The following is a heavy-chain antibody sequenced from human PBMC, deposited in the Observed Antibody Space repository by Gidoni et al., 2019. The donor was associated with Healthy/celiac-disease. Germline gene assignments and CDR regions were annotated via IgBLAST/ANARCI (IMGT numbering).Heavy chain of an antibody. CDR1: GSTFTSYD. V-gene: IGHV1-8*01. Sequence: QVQLVQSGAEVKKPGASVTVSCKASGSTFTSYDINWVRQATGQGLEWMGWMNPNSGNTGYAQKFQGRVTMTRNTSISTAYMELSSLRSEDTAVYYCARGRSIAVAGDEEGSDYWGQGTLVTVSS. CDR3: ARGRSIAVAGDEEGSDY. D-gene: IGHD6-19*01. CDR2: MNPNSGNT. J-gene: IGHJ4*02.